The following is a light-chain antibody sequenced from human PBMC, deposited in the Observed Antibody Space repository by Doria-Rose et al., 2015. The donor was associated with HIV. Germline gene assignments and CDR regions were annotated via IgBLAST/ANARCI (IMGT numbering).Light chain of an antibody. V-gene: IGKV4-1*01. CDR3: QQYYDTPS. Sequence: TQSPESLGMSLGERATLNCKTNQSLLYTSKNYLAWYQQKPGQPPKLLIYWVSTRQSGVPARFSGSGSGTDFTLTISRLEAEDVAVYYCQQYYDTPSFGPGTTVDIK. CDR2: WVS. CDR1: QSLLYTSKNY. J-gene: IGKJ3*01.